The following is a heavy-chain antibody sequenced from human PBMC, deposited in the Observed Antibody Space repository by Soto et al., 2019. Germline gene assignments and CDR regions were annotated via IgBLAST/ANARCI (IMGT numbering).Heavy chain of an antibody. D-gene: IGHD4-17*01. CDR2: ISYDGSNK. J-gene: IGHJ6*02. CDR3: AKGMTTVSTGEDYYYYGMDV. Sequence: QVQLVESGGGVVQPGRSLRLSCAASGFTFSSYGMHWVRQAPGKGLEWVAVISYDGSNKYYADSVKGRFTISRDNSKNTLYLQMNSLRAEDTAVYYCAKGMTTVSTGEDYYYYGMDVWGQGTTVTVSS. CDR1: GFTFSSYG. V-gene: IGHV3-30*18.